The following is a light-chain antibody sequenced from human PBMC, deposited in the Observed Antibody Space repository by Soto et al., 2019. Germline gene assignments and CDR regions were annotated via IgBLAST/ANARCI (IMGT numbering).Light chain of an antibody. V-gene: IGLV2-14*01. Sequence: QSALTQPASVSGSPGQSITISCTGTSSDVGGYNYVSWYQQHPGKAPELMIYEVSNRPSGVSNRFSGSESGNTASLTISGLQAEEEADYYCSSYTSSSTRVFAGGTNCTVL. CDR2: EVS. CDR1: SSDVGGYNY. J-gene: IGLJ3*02. CDR3: SSYTSSSTRV.